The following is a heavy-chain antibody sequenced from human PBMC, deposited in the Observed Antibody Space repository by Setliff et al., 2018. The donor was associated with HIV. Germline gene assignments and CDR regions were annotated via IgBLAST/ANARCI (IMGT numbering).Heavy chain of an antibody. D-gene: IGHD6-19*01. CDR1: GFTFSSYE. J-gene: IGHJ3*02. V-gene: IGHV3-23*01. CDR3: SKGPYRQWRCTDSFDI. CDR2: LSDSGDRT. Sequence: PGGSLRLSCAASGFTFSSYEMTWVRQAPGKGLEWVSSLSDSGDRTYYVDSVKGRFTISRDNSKNTLYLQMNSLRAEDTAVYHCSKGPYRQWRCTDSFDIRGQGTTVTVSS.